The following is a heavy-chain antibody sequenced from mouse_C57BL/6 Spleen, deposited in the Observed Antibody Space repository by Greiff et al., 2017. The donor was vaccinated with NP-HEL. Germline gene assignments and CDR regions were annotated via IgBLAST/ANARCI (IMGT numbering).Heavy chain of an antibody. CDR3: ARDEYDEAWFAY. CDR1: GYTFTSYW. CDR2: IYPGSGST. D-gene: IGHD2-4*01. Sequence: QVQLQQPGAELVKPGASVKMSCKASGYTFTSYWITWVKQRPGQGLEWIGDIYPGSGSTNYNEKFKSKATLTVDTSSSTAYMQLSSLTSEYSAVYYCARDEYDEAWFAYWGQGTLVTVSA. V-gene: IGHV1-55*01. J-gene: IGHJ3*01.